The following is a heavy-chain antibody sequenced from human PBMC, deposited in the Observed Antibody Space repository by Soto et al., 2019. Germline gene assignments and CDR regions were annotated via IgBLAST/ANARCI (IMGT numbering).Heavy chain of an antibody. J-gene: IGHJ5*02. Sequence: ASVKVSCKASGYTFTMYGIHWVLLSGGQRLEWMGWINAANGDTKYSPKFQGRVTITRDTSASTAYMELSSLRSEDTAVYYCVRRHVSATGIDWFDPWGQGTLVTVSS. D-gene: IGHD6-13*01. CDR3: VRRHVSATGIDWFDP. V-gene: IGHV1-3*01. CDR2: INAANGDT. CDR1: GYTFTMYG.